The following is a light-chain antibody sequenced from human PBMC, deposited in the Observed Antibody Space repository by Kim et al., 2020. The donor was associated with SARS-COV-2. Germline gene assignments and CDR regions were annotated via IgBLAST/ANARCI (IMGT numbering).Light chain of an antibody. CDR2: DVS. Sequence: QSALTQPASMSGSSGQSITISCTGSSSDVGGYNYVSWYQQQPGKAAKLLLFDVSNRPSGVSTCFSGSKSGNTASLTISGLQAEDEAFYHCSSYTTSSAYVIFGGGTQLTVL. J-gene: IGLJ2*01. V-gene: IGLV2-14*03. CDR1: SSDVGGYNY. CDR3: SSYTTSSAYVI.